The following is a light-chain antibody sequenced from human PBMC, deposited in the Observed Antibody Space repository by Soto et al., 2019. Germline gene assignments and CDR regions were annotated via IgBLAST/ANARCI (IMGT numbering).Light chain of an antibody. V-gene: IGLV1-44*01. CDR1: SSNIGSNT. Sequence: QPVLTQPPSASGTPGQRVTISCSGSSSNIGSNTVNWYQQLPGAAPKLLIYSNNQRPSGVPDRFSGSKSGTSASLAIRGLQSEDEADYYCAAWDDSLNGQVFGTGTKLTVL. CDR2: SNN. J-gene: IGLJ1*01. CDR3: AAWDDSLNGQV.